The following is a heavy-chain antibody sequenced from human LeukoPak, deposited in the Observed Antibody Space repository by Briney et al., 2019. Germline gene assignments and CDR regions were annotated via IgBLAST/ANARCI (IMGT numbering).Heavy chain of an antibody. CDR2: IRSKGDGGTT. J-gene: IGHJ5*02. CDR1: GFTFSDAW. D-gene: IGHD2-21*02. CDR3: THAHCGGDCYGYNLFDP. Sequence: GGSLRLSCEASGFTFSDAWMTWVRQAPGKGPEWVGRIRSKGDGGTTDYAAPVKGRFTISRDDSKNTLYLQMNNLKTEDTAVYYCTHAHCGGDCYGYNLFDPWGQGTLVTVSS. V-gene: IGHV3-15*01.